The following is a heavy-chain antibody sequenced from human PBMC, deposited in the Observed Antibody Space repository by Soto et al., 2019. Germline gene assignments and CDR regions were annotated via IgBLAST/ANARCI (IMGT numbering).Heavy chain of an antibody. J-gene: IGHJ6*02. CDR3: ARFVRSCSGTTCYTRADV. CDR1: GGSIRSYY. D-gene: IGHD2-2*02. V-gene: IGHV4-4*07. Sequence: EIMCLTCTVAGGSIRSYYWSWIRQPAGKGLEWIGRIYTSGSTNYNPSLKSRVTMSVDTSKNQFSLKLRSVIVADTAVYHCARFVRSCSGTTCYTRADVWGQGTTVTVSS. CDR2: IYTSGST.